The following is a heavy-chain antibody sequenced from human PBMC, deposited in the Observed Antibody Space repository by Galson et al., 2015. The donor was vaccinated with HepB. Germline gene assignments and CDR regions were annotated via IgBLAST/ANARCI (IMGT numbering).Heavy chain of an antibody. CDR1: GFAVNSNY. J-gene: IGHJ4*02. V-gene: IGHV3-66*01. CDR2: IYSGGST. CDR3: ARGATQALGY. D-gene: IGHD7-27*01. Sequence: SLRLSCAASGFAVNSNYMSWVRQAPGKGLEWVSFIYSGGSTNYAGSVKGRFTISRDKSKNTLYLQMNSLRAEDTAVYYCARGATQALGYWGQGTLVTVSS.